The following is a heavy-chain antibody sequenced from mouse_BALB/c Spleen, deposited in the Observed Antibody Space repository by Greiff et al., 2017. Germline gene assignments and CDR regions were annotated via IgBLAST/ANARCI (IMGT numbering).Heavy chain of an antibody. CDR3: ARGGYYGSSHAWFAY. CDR2: ISDGGSYT. CDR1: GFTFSDYY. Sequence: EVMLVESGGGLVKPGGSLKLSCAASGFTFSDYYMYWVRQTPEKRLEWVATISDGGSYTYYPDSVKGRFTISRDNAKNNLYLQMSSLRSEDTAMYYCARGGYYGSSHAWFAYWGQGTLVTVSA. D-gene: IGHD1-1*01. J-gene: IGHJ3*01. V-gene: IGHV5-4*02.